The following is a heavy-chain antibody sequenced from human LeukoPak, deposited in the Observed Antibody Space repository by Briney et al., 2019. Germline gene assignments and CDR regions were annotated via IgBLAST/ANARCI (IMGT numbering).Heavy chain of an antibody. CDR3: ARSYYYDSSGYSVFDY. V-gene: IGHV3-48*04. D-gene: IGHD3-22*01. Sequence: GGSLRLSCAASGFTFSSYSMNWVRQAPGKGLEWVSYISSSSSTIYYADSVKGRFTISRDNAKNSLYLQMNSLRAEDTAVYYCARSYYYDSSGYSVFDYWSQGTLVTVSS. J-gene: IGHJ4*02. CDR1: GFTFSSYS. CDR2: ISSSSSTI.